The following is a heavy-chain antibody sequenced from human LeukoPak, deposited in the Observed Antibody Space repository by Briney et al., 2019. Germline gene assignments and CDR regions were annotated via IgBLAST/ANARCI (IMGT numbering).Heavy chain of an antibody. CDR1: GFTFSSYS. J-gene: IGHJ4*02. Sequence: PGGSLRLSCAASGFTFSSYSMNWVRQAPGKGLEWVSYISSSSSTIYYADSVKGRFTISRDNAKNSLYLQMNSLRAEDTAVYYCARGGAGFAYWGQGTLVTVSS. CDR2: ISSSSSTI. V-gene: IGHV3-48*04. D-gene: IGHD3-10*01. CDR3: ARGGAGFAY.